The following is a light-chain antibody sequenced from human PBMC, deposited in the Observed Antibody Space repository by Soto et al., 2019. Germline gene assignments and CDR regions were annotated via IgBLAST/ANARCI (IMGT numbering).Light chain of an antibody. Sequence: ENVLTQSPGTLSLSPGETATLSCRASQSVTSNYLSWYQQKPGQAPRLVIFGASTRATGTPDRFSGSGSGTDFTLTISRLEPEDSAMYFCQQPWAFGQGTKVDNK. V-gene: IGKV3-20*01. CDR1: QSVTSNY. CDR2: GAS. J-gene: IGKJ1*01. CDR3: QQPWA.